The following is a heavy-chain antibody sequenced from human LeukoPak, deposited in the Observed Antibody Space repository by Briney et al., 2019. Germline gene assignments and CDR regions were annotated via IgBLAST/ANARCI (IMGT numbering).Heavy chain of an antibody. D-gene: IGHD2/OR15-2a*01. CDR2: LWYNGNEK. CDR1: GFTFSSYA. J-gene: IGHJ4*02. Sequence: PGGSLRLSCAASGFTFSSYAMSWVRQAPGKGLEWVSVLWYNGNEKYYADSVKGRFTISRDNPKNLLFLQINSLRVEDTAVYYCARQIVLWPPIYFDYWGQGTLVSASS. CDR3: ARQIVLWPPIYFDY. V-gene: IGHV3-33*08.